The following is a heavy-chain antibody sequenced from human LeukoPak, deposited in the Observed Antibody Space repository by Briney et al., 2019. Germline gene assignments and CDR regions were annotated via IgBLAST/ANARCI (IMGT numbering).Heavy chain of an antibody. CDR2: INHSGST. Sequence: SETLSLTCAVYGGSFSGYYWSWIRQPPGKGLEWIGEINHSGSTNYNPSLKSRVTISVDTSKNQFSLKLSSVTAADTAVYYCARDHYYDSSGYSYGMDVWGQGTTVTVSS. CDR1: GGSFSGYY. V-gene: IGHV4-34*01. J-gene: IGHJ6*02. CDR3: ARDHYYDSSGYSYGMDV. D-gene: IGHD3-22*01.